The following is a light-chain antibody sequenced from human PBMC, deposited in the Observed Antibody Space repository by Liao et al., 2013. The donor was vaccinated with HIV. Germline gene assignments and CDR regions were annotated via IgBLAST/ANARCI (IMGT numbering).Light chain of an antibody. CDR1: KLGDKY. Sequence: SYELTQPPSVSVSPGQTASITCSGDKLGDKYACWYQQKPGQSPVLVIYQDSKRPSGIPERFSGSNSGNTATLTITETQASDEADYYCQVWDNFTYVFGTGTKVAVL. CDR2: QDS. J-gene: IGLJ1*01. V-gene: IGLV3-1*01. CDR3: QVWDNFTYV.